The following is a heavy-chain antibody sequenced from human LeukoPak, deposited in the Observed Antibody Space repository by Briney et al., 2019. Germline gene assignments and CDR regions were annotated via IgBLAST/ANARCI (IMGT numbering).Heavy chain of an antibody. CDR2: IYHSGST. J-gene: IGHJ4*02. D-gene: IGHD3-22*01. V-gene: IGHV4-4*02. Sequence: PSGTPSLTCAVSGGSISSSNWWSWVRQPPGKGLEWIGEIYHSGSTNYNPSLKSRVAISVDKSKNQFSLKLSSVTAADTAVYYCARELNTYYYDSSGYHTYYFDYWGQGTLVTVSS. CDR1: GGSISSSNW. CDR3: ARELNTYYYDSSGYHTYYFDY.